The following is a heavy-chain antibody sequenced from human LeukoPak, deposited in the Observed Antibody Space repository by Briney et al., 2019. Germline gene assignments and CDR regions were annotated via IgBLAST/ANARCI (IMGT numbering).Heavy chain of an antibody. D-gene: IGHD2-2*01. CDR3: AKISGRVPAATQFVY. CDR2: ISGSGGST. Sequence: PGGSLRLSCAASGFTFSSYAMSWVRQAPGKGLEWVSAISGSGGSTYYADSVKGRFTISRDNSKNTLYLQMNSLRAEDTAVYYCAKISGRVPAATQFVYWGQGTLVTVSS. CDR1: GFTFSSYA. V-gene: IGHV3-23*01. J-gene: IGHJ4*02.